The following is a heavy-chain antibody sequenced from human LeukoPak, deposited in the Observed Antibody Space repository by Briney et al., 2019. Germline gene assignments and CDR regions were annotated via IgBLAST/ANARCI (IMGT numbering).Heavy chain of an antibody. V-gene: IGHV3-21*01. J-gene: IGHJ4*02. D-gene: IGHD3-9*01. CDR3: ARDYDILTGYFSCYLDY. Sequence: SGGSLRLSCAASGFTFSSYSMNWVRQAPGKGLEWVSSISSSSSYIYYADSVKGRFTISRDNAKNSLYLQMNSLRAEDTAVYYCARDYDILTGYFSCYLDYWGQGTLVTVSS. CDR1: GFTFSSYS. CDR2: ISSSSSYI.